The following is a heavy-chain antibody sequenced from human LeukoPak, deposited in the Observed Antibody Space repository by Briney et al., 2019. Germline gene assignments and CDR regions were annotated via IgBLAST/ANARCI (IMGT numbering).Heavy chain of an antibody. V-gene: IGHV4-39*01. CDR1: AGSISSSSYY. CDR2: IYYSGST. CDR3: ARGPGLWFGNYYFDY. Sequence: PSETLSLTCTVSAGSISSSSYYWGWIRQPPGKGLEWIGSIYYSGSTYYNPSLKSRVTISVDTSKNQFSLKLSSVTAADTAVYYCARGPGLWFGNYYFDYWGQGTLVTVSS. D-gene: IGHD3-10*01. J-gene: IGHJ4*02.